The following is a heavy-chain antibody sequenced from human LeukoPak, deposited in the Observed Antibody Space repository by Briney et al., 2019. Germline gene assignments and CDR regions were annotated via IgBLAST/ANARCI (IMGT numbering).Heavy chain of an antibody. D-gene: IGHD4-23*01. CDR2: ISSRGSTI. Sequence: GGSLRLSCAASGFTFSDYYMSWIRQAPGKGREWVSYISSRGSTIYYADSGRGRFAISRDNAKNSLYLQMNSLRAEDTAVYYCASSVVSGVSDYWGQGTLVTVSS. CDR3: ASSVVSGVSDY. V-gene: IGHV3-11*04. CDR1: GFTFSDYY. J-gene: IGHJ4*02.